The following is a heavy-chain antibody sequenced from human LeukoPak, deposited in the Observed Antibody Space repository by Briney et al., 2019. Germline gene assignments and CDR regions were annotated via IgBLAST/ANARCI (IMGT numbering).Heavy chain of an antibody. CDR1: GGSISSSSYY. CDR3: ARHLIRTDCFDP. Sequence: PSETLSLTCTVSGGSISSSSYYWGWIRQPPGKGLEWIGSIYHSGRTFYNPSLKSRVTISVDTSKNQFSLKLTSVTAADTAVYYCARHLIRTDCFDPWGRGTLVTVSS. J-gene: IGHJ5*02. D-gene: IGHD3-10*01. CDR2: IYHSGRT. V-gene: IGHV4-39*01.